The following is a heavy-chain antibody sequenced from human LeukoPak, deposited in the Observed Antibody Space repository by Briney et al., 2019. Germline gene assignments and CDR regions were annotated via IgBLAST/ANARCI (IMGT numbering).Heavy chain of an antibody. V-gene: IGHV3-23*01. CDR3: AKDKVDCSGGSCYPNWFDP. D-gene: IGHD2-15*01. CDR2: ISGSGGST. CDR1: GFTFSDYG. Sequence: GGSLRLSCAASGFTFSDYGMSWVRQAPGKGLEWVSAISGSGGSTYYADSVKGRFTISRDNSKNTLYLQMNSLRAEDTAVYYCAKDKVDCSGGSCYPNWFDPWGQGTLVTVSS. J-gene: IGHJ5*02.